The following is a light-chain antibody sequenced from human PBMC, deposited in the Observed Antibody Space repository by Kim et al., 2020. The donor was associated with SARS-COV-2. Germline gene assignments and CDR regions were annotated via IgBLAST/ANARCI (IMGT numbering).Light chain of an antibody. Sequence: SLSPGERATPPRRASQSVTGRVSWYQQRPGQAPRLLIYDTSNRATGIPARFSGSGSGTYFTLTISSLEPEDFAVYYCQQRRSWPLTFGGGTKLEIK. J-gene: IGKJ4*01. CDR3: QQRRSWPLT. V-gene: IGKV3-11*01. CDR1: QSVTGR. CDR2: DTS.